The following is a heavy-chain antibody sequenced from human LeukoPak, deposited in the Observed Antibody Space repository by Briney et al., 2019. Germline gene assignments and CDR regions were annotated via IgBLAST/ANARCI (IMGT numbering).Heavy chain of an antibody. D-gene: IGHD3-10*01. CDR2: ISSSGSTI. CDR3: TRHASGSYQWLDY. CDR1: GFTSSSYE. J-gene: IGHJ4*02. V-gene: IGHV3-48*03. Sequence: GGSLRLSCAASGFTSSSYEMNWVRQAPGKGLEWVSYISSSGSTIYYADSVKGRFTISRDNSKNTLYLQMNSLRAEDTAVYYCTRHASGSYQWLDYWGQGTLVTVSS.